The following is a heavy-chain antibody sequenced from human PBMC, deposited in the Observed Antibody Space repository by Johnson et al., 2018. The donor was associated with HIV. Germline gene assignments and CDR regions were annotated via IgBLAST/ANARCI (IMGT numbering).Heavy chain of an antibody. V-gene: IGHV3-53*01. CDR3: AREMAWEDAFDV. CDR1: GFSVSSNY. CDR2: INWNGGST. D-gene: IGHD5-24*01. Sequence: VQVLESGGGLIQPGGSLRLACAASGFSVSSNYMSWVRQAPGKGLEWVSSINWNGGSTGYGDSVKGRFTISRDNPKNSLYLQMNSLIAEDTAVYYCAREMAWEDAFDVCGQGTMVTVSS. J-gene: IGHJ3*01.